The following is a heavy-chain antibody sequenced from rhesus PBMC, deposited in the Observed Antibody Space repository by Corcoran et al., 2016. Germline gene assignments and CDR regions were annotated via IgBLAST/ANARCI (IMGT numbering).Heavy chain of an antibody. D-gene: IGHD6-13*01. CDR2: INGNSGST. CDR3: AREMSSWSSYYFDY. CDR1: GGSFSSYW. Sequence: QVQLQESGPGLVKPSETLSLTTAVPGGSFSSYWWSWIRQPPGKGLEWIGEINGNSGSTNYNPSLKSRVTISKDASKNQFSLKLSSVTAADTAVYYCAREMSSWSSYYFDYWGQGVLVTVSS. V-gene: IGHV4-80*01. J-gene: IGHJ4*01.